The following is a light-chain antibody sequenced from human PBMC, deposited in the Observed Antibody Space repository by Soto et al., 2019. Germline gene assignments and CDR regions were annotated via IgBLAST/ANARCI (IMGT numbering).Light chain of an antibody. CDR1: SSDVGRYNY. Sequence: QSVLTQPASVSGSPGQSITISCTGTSSDVGRYNYVSWYQQHPGKAPKLMIHDVSNRPSGVSNRFSGSESGNTASLTISGLQAEDEADYYCSSYTGSGTRVFGTGTKLTVL. J-gene: IGLJ1*01. CDR2: DVS. V-gene: IGLV2-14*01. CDR3: SSYTGSGTRV.